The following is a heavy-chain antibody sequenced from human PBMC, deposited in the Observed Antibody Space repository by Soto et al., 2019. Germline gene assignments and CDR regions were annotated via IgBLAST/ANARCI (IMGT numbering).Heavy chain of an antibody. D-gene: IGHD2-2*02. CDR2: ISSNGGST. V-gene: IGHV3-64D*06. Sequence: GGSLRLSCSASGFTFSSYVMHWVRQAPGKGLEYVSAISSNGGSTYYADSVKGRFTISRDNSKNTLYLQMSSLRAEDTAVYYCVKDGRYCSTTSCYTSFDIWGQGTMVTVSS. CDR1: GFTFSSYV. J-gene: IGHJ3*02. CDR3: VKDGRYCSTTSCYTSFDI.